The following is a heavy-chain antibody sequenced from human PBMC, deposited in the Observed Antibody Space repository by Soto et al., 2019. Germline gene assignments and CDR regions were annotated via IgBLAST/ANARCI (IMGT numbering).Heavy chain of an antibody. CDR3: ARDQGVAAAGITWFDP. D-gene: IGHD6-13*01. Sequence: PSEPLSLTCTVSVPSMNSSHWSWIRHRAGKGLEWIGHIHSSGSTNYNPSLKSRVTMSVDTSKNQFSLRLMSLTAADTGVYYCARDQGVAAAGITWFDPWGQGSLVTVSS. CDR2: IHSSGST. V-gene: IGHV4-4*07. J-gene: IGHJ5*02. CDR1: VPSMNSSH.